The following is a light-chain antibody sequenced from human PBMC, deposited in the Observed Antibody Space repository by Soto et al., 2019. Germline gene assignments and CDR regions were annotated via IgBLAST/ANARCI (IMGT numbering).Light chain of an antibody. CDR3: QQRSNWPPIT. V-gene: IGKV3-11*01. Sequence: EIVISQSPATLSVSAGERATLSCTASQSVSNNYLAWYQQKPAQAPRLLIFHASNRATGIPARFSGSGSGTDFILTISSLVPEDFAVDYCQQRSNWPPITFGQGTRLEIK. J-gene: IGKJ5*01. CDR1: QSVSNNY. CDR2: HAS.